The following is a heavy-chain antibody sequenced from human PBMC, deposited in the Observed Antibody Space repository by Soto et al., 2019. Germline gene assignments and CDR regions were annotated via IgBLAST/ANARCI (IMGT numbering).Heavy chain of an antibody. V-gene: IGHV3-7*01. CDR2: IKQDGSEK. CDR1: GFTFSNHW. CDR3: ARDSAYCRSTSCYLSYYYYMDV. D-gene: IGHD2-2*01. Sequence: EVQVVESGGGLVQPGGSLRLSCAASGFTFSNHWMTWVRQAPGKGLEWVANIKQDGSEKYYVDSVKGRFTLSRDNAKNSLYLKMNSLRAEDTAVYYCARDSAYCRSTSCYLSYYYYMDVWGKGTTVTVSS. J-gene: IGHJ6*03.